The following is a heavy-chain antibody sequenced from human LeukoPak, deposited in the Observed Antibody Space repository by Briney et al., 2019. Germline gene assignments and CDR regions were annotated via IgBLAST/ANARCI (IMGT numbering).Heavy chain of an antibody. CDR3: ARVSTVRLNLYSFDY. CDR2: INPNSGGT. V-gene: IGHV1-2*02. D-gene: IGHD4-17*01. CDR1: GYTFTDYY. J-gene: IGHJ4*02. Sequence: ASVKVSCKASGYTFTDYYMHWVRQAPGQGPEWMGWINPNSGGTNYAQKFQGRVTMTRDTSISTAYMELSRLRSDDTAVYYCARVSTVRLNLYSFDYWGQGTLVTVSS.